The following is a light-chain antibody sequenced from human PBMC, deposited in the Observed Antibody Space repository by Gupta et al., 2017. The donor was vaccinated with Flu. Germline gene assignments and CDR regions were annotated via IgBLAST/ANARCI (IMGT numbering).Light chain of an antibody. Sequence: QSALTQPASASRSPGQSSTISCTGTTSDVGGDNSVSWYQQRPGTDPTLMMYDCRNRPSAISNRFAFSKSSDNDSPTLTXRXPEYAAXDDYCYSTNASTLVGIFGGGTKLTVL. J-gene: IGLJ2*01. CDR2: DCR. V-gene: IGLV2-14*01. CDR3: CYSTNASTLVGI. CDR1: TSDVGGDNS.